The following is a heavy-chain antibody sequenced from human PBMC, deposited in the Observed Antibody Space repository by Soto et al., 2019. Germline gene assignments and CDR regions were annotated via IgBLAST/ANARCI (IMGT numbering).Heavy chain of an antibody. CDR2: INPNSGGT. CDR3: TRDRPGPQHYFDY. D-gene: IGHD6-6*01. J-gene: IGHJ4*02. Sequence: VASVKVSCKASGYTFTGYYMHWVRQAPGQGLEWMGWINPNSGGTNYAQKFQGWVTMTRDTSISTAYMELNSLRVEDTAVYYCTRDRPGPQHYFDYWGQGNMVTVSS. V-gene: IGHV1-2*04. CDR1: GYTFTGYY.